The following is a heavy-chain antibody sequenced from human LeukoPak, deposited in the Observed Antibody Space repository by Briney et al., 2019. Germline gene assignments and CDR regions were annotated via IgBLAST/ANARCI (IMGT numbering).Heavy chain of an antibody. J-gene: IGHJ2*01. V-gene: IGHV1-46*01. Sequence: ASVKVSCKASGYTLTGYYIHWVRQAPGQGLEWMGIINPSGGSTSYAQKFQGRVTMTRDTSTSTVYMELSSLRSEDTAVYYCARDRSSPRYFDLWGRGTLVTVSS. CDR1: GYTLTGYY. CDR3: ARDRSSPRYFDL. CDR2: INPSGGST. D-gene: IGHD6-19*01.